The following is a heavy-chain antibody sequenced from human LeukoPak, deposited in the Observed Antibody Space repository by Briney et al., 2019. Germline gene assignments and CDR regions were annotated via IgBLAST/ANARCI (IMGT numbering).Heavy chain of an antibody. Sequence: QPGGSLRLSCAASGFTFSSYWMHWVRQAPGKGLVWVSRINGDGSTTNYADSVKGRFTISRDNAKNTLYLQMNSLRAEDTAVYYCAKAHGAPYDFWSGPPNWGDYWGQGTLVTVSS. V-gene: IGHV3-74*01. D-gene: IGHD3-3*01. J-gene: IGHJ4*02. CDR2: INGDGSTT. CDR3: AKAHGAPYDFWSGPPNWGDY. CDR1: GFTFSSYW.